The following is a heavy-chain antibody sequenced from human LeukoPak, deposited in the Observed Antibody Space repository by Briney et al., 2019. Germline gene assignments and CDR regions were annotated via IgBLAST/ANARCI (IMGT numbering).Heavy chain of an antibody. CDR3: AGEYSSSWYDAFDI. J-gene: IGHJ3*02. CDR1: GGSISSSTHF. Sequence: SETLSLTCTVSGGSISSSTHFWGWIRQPPGKGLEWIGSIYHSGSTYYNPSLKSRVTISVDTSKNQFSLKLSSVTAADTAVYYCAGEYSSSWYDAFDIWGQGTMVTVSS. V-gene: IGHV4-39*07. D-gene: IGHD6-13*01. CDR2: IYHSGST.